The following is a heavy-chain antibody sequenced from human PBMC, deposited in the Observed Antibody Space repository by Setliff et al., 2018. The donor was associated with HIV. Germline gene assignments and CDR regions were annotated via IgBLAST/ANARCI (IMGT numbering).Heavy chain of an antibody. CDR1: GGSFSGYY. V-gene: IGHV4-59*01. J-gene: IGHJ4*02. CDR2: IYYSGSS. Sequence: PSETLSLTCAAYGGSFSGYYWSWIRQPPGKGLEWIGYIYYSGSSKNTPSLKSRVTISVDTPKNEFSLKLSSMTAADTAVYYCARGIAVAGPYFDYWGQGTLVTVSS. D-gene: IGHD6-19*01. CDR3: ARGIAVAGPYFDY.